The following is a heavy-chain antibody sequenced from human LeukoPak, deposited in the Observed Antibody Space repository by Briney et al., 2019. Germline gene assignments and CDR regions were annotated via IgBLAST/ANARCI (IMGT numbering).Heavy chain of an antibody. V-gene: IGHV4-38-2*02. J-gene: IGHJ4*02. CDR3: ARVVASTSIDS. CDR2: IFHTGDV. CDR1: GGSISSVYF. D-gene: IGHD2-15*01. Sequence: SETLSLTCTVSGGSISSVYFWGWVRQPPGKGPEWIGSIFHTGDVYYNPSLRSRVTLSIDTSRNQVSLKVTSVTAADTALYYCARVVASTSIDSWGQGILVTVSS.